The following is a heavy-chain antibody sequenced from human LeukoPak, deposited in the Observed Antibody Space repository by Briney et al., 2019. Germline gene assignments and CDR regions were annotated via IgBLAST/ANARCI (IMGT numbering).Heavy chain of an antibody. CDR1: GFTFSSYA. CDR2: ISYDGSNK. Sequence: GRSLRLSCAASGFTFSSYAMHWVRQAPGKGLEWVAVISYDGSNKHYADSVEGRFTISRDNSKNTLYLQMNSLRAEDTAVYYCARDAAPPYCGGDCYSWAFDIWGQGTMVTVSS. J-gene: IGHJ3*02. V-gene: IGHV3-30*04. D-gene: IGHD2-21*02. CDR3: ARDAAPPYCGGDCYSWAFDI.